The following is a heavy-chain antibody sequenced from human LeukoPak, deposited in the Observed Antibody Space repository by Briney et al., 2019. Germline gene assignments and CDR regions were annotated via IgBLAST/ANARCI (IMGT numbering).Heavy chain of an antibody. CDR2: INHSGST. J-gene: IGHJ1*01. D-gene: IGHD5-24*01. CDR1: GGSFSGYY. V-gene: IGHV4-34*01. Sequence: SETLSLTCAVYGGSFSGYYWTWIRQPPGQGLEWIGEINHSGSTNYNPSLKSRVIMSVDTSKNQFSLKLTSVTDADTAVYYCARSLSVEMATTRGEYFQHWGQGTLVTVSS. CDR3: ARSLSVEMATTRGEYFQH.